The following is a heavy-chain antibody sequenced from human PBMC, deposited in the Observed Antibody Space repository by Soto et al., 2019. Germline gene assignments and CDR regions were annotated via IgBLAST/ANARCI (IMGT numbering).Heavy chain of an antibody. CDR1: GGTFSSYA. V-gene: IGHV1-69*13. CDR2: IIPIFGTA. D-gene: IGHD3-3*01. CDR3: ASYYDFWSGYYIGPYYYYYGMDV. Sequence: ASVKVSCKASGGTFSSYAISWVRQAPGQGLEWMGGIIPIFGTANYAQKFQGRVTITADESTSTAYMELSSLRSEDTAVYYCASYYDFWSGYYIGPYYYYYGMDVWGQGTTVTVSS. J-gene: IGHJ6*02.